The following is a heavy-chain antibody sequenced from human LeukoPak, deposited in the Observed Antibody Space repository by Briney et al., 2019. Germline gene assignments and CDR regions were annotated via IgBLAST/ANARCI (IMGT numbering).Heavy chain of an antibody. CDR2: ISAYNGNT. CDR3: ARSYYYDSSGYSPAGY. Sequence: ASVRVSCKASGYTFTSYGISWVRQAPGQGLEWMGWISAYNGNTNYAQKLQGRVTMTRDTSTSTAYMELRSLRSDDTAVYYCARSYYYDSSGYSPAGYWGQGTLVTVSS. V-gene: IGHV1-18*01. CDR1: GYTFTSYG. D-gene: IGHD3-22*01. J-gene: IGHJ4*02.